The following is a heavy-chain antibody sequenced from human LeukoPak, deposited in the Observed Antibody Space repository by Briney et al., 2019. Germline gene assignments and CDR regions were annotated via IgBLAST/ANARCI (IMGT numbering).Heavy chain of an antibody. V-gene: IGHV1-46*01. Sequence: ASVKVSCKASGYTFTSYYIHWVRQAPGQGLGWMGVINPSGGSTSYAQKFQGRVSMTRDTSTSTVYMELSSLRSEDTAVYYCARDPWTAIVTQSFPSDYWGQGTLVTVSS. CDR2: INPSGGST. D-gene: IGHD5-18*01. CDR3: ARDPWTAIVTQSFPSDY. CDR1: GYTFTSYY. J-gene: IGHJ4*02.